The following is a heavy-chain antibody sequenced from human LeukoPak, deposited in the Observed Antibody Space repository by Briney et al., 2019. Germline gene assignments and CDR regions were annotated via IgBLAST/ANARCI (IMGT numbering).Heavy chain of an antibody. CDR3: ARIPRGSGWSFLDF. CDR2: IQSDGSVQ. J-gene: IGHJ4*02. D-gene: IGHD6-19*01. Sequence: PGGSLRLSCAASGFSFSSYWMSWVRQAPGKGLEWVANIQSDGSVQQYVDSVKGRLTISRDNAKNSLYLQMNSLRAEDTAVYYCARIPRGSGWSFLDFWGQGTLGTVTT. V-gene: IGHV3-7*01. CDR1: GFSFSSYW.